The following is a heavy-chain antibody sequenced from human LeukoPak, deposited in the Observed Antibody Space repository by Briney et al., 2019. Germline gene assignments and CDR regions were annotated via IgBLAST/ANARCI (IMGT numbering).Heavy chain of an antibody. CDR3: ARGDRRWYCDL. CDR1: GYTFTSYA. V-gene: IGHV1-3*01. Sequence: GASVKVSCKASGYTFTSYAMHWVRQAPGQGLEWMGCIYGSNAATRQSQKFQGRLTISRDTSAATGYMELNSLRSEDTAVYFCARGDRRWYCDLWGRGTLVTVSS. D-gene: IGHD5-24*01. CDR2: IYGSNAAT. J-gene: IGHJ2*01.